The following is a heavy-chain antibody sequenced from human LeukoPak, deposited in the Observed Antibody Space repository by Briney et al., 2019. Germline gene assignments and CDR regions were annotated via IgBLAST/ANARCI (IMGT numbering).Heavy chain of an antibody. J-gene: IGHJ5*02. CDR2: VYYRGST. CDR1: GGSMSSYH. CDR3: ARQGPYTIVPTLFDP. Sequence: SETLSLTCTVSGGSMSSYHWSWIRQAPGKELEWIGYVYYRGSTKYNPSLKSRVTISVDTSTNQCSPKLSSVTAADTAVYYCARQGPYTIVPTLFDPWGQGTLVTVSS. V-gene: IGHV4-59*08. D-gene: IGHD3-10*01.